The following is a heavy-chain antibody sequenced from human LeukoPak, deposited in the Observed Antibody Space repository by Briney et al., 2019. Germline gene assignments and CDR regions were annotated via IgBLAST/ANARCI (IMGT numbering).Heavy chain of an antibody. D-gene: IGHD4-17*01. CDR2: IKKDGSDK. Sequence: PGGSLRLSCAASGFTFSDGWMNWVRQAPGKGLEWVANIKKDGSDKYYVDSVKGRFTISRDNAKNSLYLQMNSLRAEDTAVYYCAREQYGDYFDYWGQGTLVTVSS. J-gene: IGHJ4*02. CDR3: AREQYGDYFDY. V-gene: IGHV3-7*01. CDR1: GFTFSDGW.